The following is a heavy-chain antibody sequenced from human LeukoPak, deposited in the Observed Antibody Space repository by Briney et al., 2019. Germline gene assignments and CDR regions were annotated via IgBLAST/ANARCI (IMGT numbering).Heavy chain of an antibody. Sequence: SETLSLTCTVSGGSISSYYWSWIRQPPGKGLEWIGYIYYSGSTNYNPSLKSRVTISVDTSKNQFSLKLSSVTAADTAVYYCARTSMVRGVMLDYWGQGTLVTVSS. CDR2: IYYSGST. D-gene: IGHD3-10*01. CDR1: GGSISSYY. J-gene: IGHJ4*02. V-gene: IGHV4-59*08. CDR3: ARTSMVRGVMLDY.